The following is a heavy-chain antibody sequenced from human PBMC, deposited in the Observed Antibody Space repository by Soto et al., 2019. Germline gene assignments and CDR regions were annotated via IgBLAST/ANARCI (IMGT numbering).Heavy chain of an antibody. Sequence: TLSLTCTVSGGSISSGGYYWSWIRQHPGKGLEWIGYIYYSGSTYYNPSLKSRVTISVDTSKNQFSLKLSSVTAADAAVYYCARDKNRIVGATFAFDIWGQGTMVTV. CDR3: ARDKNRIVGATFAFDI. J-gene: IGHJ3*02. CDR2: IYYSGST. V-gene: IGHV4-31*03. D-gene: IGHD1-26*01. CDR1: GGSISSGGYY.